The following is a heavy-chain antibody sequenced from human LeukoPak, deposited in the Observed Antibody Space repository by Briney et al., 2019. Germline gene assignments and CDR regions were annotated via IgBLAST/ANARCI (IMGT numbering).Heavy chain of an antibody. J-gene: IGHJ6*02. CDR3: AKDYGSGSYFYGMDV. CDR2: ISGSGGST. Sequence: SGGSLRLSCAASGFTFSSCAMNWVRQAPGKGLEWVSAISGSGGSTYYADSVKGRFTISRDNSKNTLYLQLNSLRAEDTAIYYCAKDYGSGSYFYGMDVWGQGTTVTVSS. CDR1: GFTFSSCA. D-gene: IGHD3-10*01. V-gene: IGHV3-23*01.